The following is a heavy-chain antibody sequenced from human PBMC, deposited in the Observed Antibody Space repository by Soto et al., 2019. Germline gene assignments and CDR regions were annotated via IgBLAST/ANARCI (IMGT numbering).Heavy chain of an antibody. V-gene: IGHV3-53*01. J-gene: IGHJ4*02. CDR3: ARGYYYDSSGSDFDY. D-gene: IGHD3-22*01. CDR1: GFTVSSNY. CDR2: IYSVGST. Sequence: GGSLRLSCAASGFTVSSNYMSWVRQAPGKGLEWVSVIYSVGSTYYADSVKGRFTISRDNSKNTLYLQMNSLRAEDTAVYYCARGYYYDSSGSDFDYWGQGTLVTVSS.